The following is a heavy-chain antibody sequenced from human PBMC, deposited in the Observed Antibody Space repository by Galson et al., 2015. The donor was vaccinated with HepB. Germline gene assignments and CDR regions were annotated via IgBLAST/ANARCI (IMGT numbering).Heavy chain of an antibody. Sequence: SLRLSCAASGFTFSSYGMHWVRQAPGKGLEWVANIEQDGSEKSYVDSVKGRFTISRDNTKNSLYLQMNSLRAEDTAVYYCAREGGYCTNGVCYTGGWFDPWGQGTLVTVSS. D-gene: IGHD2-8*01. CDR1: GFTFSSYG. CDR3: AREGGYCTNGVCYTGGWFDP. CDR2: IEQDGSEK. J-gene: IGHJ5*02. V-gene: IGHV3-7*01.